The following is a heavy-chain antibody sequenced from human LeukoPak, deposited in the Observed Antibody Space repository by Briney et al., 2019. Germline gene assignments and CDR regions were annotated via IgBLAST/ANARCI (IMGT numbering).Heavy chain of an antibody. CDR1: GFTFSSIW. CDR3: ARNSRTDFDY. V-gene: IGHV3-74*01. J-gene: IGHJ4*02. Sequence: PGGSLRLSCAASGFTFSSIWVHWVRRGPGKGLVWVSRINSDGTSTIYADSVKGRFTISRDNAKNTLFLQMDSLRAEDTAVYYCARNSRTDFDYWGQGTLVTVSS. CDR2: INSDGTST. D-gene: IGHD3/OR15-3a*01.